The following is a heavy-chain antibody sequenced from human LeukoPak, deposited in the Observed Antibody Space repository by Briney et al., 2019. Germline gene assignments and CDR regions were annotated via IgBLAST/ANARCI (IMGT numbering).Heavy chain of an antibody. Sequence: SETLSLTCTVSGYSISSGYYWGWIRQPPGKGLEWIGSIYHSGSTYYNPSLKSQVTISVDTSKNQFSLKLSSVTAADTAVYYCARLYGNYQNYFDYWGQGTLVTVPS. J-gene: IGHJ4*02. D-gene: IGHD1-7*01. CDR2: IYHSGST. V-gene: IGHV4-38-2*02. CDR1: GYSISSGYY. CDR3: ARLYGNYQNYFDY.